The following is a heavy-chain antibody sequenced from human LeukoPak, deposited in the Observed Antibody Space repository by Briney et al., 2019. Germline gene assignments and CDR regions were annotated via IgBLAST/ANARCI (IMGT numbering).Heavy chain of an antibody. CDR3: ATGNYYDSRGYYTFGH. CDR1: GFAFNKYW. D-gene: IGHD3-22*01. CDR2: INGDGSTT. J-gene: IGHJ4*02. Sequence: GGSLXLSCAASGFAFNKYWMHWVRQAPGKGLVWVSRINGDGSTTSHADSVKGGFTISRDNAKNTLYLQMSSLRAEDTAVYYCATGNYYDSRGYYTFGHWGQGTLVTVSS. V-gene: IGHV3-74*01.